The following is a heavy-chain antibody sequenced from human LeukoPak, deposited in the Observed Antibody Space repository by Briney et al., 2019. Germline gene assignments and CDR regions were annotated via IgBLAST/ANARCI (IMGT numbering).Heavy chain of an antibody. CDR2: ISGSAIST. D-gene: IGHD3-10*01. Sequence: PGGSLTLSCAASGFTFSNYAMSWVRQAPGKGLEWVSAISGSAISTYYADSGKGRFTISRDNSKNTLYLKVNSLRAEDTAVYYCAKDSSYYYASGSYYEDYWGQGTLVTVSS. J-gene: IGHJ4*02. CDR1: GFTFSNYA. CDR3: AKDSSYYYASGSYYEDY. V-gene: IGHV3-23*01.